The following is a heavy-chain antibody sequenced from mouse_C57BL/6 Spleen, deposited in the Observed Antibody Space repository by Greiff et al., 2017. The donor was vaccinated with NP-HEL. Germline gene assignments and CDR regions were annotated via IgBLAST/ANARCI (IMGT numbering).Heavy chain of an antibody. Sequence: EVQLVESGPGLAKPSQTLSLTCSVTGYSITSYYWNWIRKFPGNKLEYMGYISYSGSTYYNPSPKSRISITRDTSKNQYDLQMDSVTTEDTATNSCARCDCNGTDWYYGVWGTGTTVTVSS. V-gene: IGHV3-8*01. CDR1: GYSITSYY. J-gene: IGHJ1*03. CDR3: ARCDCNGTDWYYGV. D-gene: IGHD1-1*01. CDR2: ISYSGST.